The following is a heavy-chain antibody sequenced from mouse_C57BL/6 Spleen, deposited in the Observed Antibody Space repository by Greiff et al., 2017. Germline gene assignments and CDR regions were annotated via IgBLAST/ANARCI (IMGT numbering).Heavy chain of an antibody. J-gene: IGHJ4*01. Sequence: QVQLKQSGPELVKPGASVKISCKASGYAFSSSWMNWVKQRPGKGLEWIGRIYPGYGDTNYNGKFKGQATLTADKSSSTAYMQLSSLTSEDSAVYGCARGICSSGPYDAMDYWGQGTSVTVSS. CDR3: ARGICSSGPYDAMDY. CDR2: IYPGYGDT. V-gene: IGHV1-82*01. CDR1: GYAFSSSW. D-gene: IGHD6-1*01.